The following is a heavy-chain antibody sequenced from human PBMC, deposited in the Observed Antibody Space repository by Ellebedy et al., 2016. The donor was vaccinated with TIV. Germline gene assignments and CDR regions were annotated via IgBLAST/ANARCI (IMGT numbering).Heavy chain of an antibody. CDR2: IYHSGST. Sequence: MPSETLSLTCNVSGGSIRSGDYYWSWIRQPPGKGLEWIGYIYHSGSTHYSPSLKSRVTISVDTSKNQFSLKLYSVTAADTAVYYCARDTHSSGYYRYYLDYWGQGTLATVSS. V-gene: IGHV4-30-4*01. D-gene: IGHD3-22*01. CDR1: GGSIRSGDYY. CDR3: ARDTHSSGYYRYYLDY. J-gene: IGHJ4*02.